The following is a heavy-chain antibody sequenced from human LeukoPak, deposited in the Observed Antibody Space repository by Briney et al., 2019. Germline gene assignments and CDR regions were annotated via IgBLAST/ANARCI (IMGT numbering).Heavy chain of an antibody. D-gene: IGHD6-6*01. CDR1: GGSISSSNW. J-gene: IGHJ4*02. CDR3: ASDLGSSSSHPFDY. CDR2: INHSGST. Sequence: KASETLYLTCAVSGGSISSSNWWSWVRQPPGKGLKWIGEINHSGSTNYNPSLKSRVTISVDTSKNQLSLKLSSVTAADTAVYYCASDLGSSSSHPFDYWGQGTLVTVSS. V-gene: IGHV4-4*02.